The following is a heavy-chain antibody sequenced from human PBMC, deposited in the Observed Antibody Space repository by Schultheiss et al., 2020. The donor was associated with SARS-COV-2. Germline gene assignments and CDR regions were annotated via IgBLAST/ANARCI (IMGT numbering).Heavy chain of an antibody. Sequence: SETLSLTCAVYGGSFSGYYWSWIRQPPGKGLEWIGEINHSGSTNYNPSLKSRVTISVDTSKNQFSLKLSSVTAADTAVYYCATGPYYYDSSQPRRDWFDPWGQGTLVTVSS. J-gene: IGHJ5*02. D-gene: IGHD3-22*01. V-gene: IGHV4-34*01. CDR3: ATGPYYYDSSQPRRDWFDP. CDR2: INHSGST. CDR1: GGSFSGYY.